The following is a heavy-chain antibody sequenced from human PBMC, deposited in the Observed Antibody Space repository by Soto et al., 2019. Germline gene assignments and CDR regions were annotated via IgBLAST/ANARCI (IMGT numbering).Heavy chain of an antibody. CDR2: INPSGGST. CDR1: GYTFTSYY. V-gene: IGHV1-46*01. Sequence: VASVKVSCKASGYTFTSYYMHWVRQAPGQGLEWMGIINPSGGSTSYAQKFQGRVTMTRDTSTSTVYMELSSLRSEDTAVYYCARGGGLYCTTTNCPRYYFDYWGQGNLVT. CDR3: ARGGGLYCTTTNCPRYYFDY. J-gene: IGHJ4*02. D-gene: IGHD2-2*01.